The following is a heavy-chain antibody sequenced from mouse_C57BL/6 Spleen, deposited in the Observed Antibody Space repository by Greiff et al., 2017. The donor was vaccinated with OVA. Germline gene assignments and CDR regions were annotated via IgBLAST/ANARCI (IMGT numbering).Heavy chain of an antibody. J-gene: IGHJ1*03. CDR3: ARDRDGYYSLWYFDV. V-gene: IGHV5-16*01. CDR2: INYDGSST. D-gene: IGHD2-3*01. Sequence: EVKLVESEGGLVQPGSSMKLSCTASGFTFSDYYMAWVRQVPEKGLEWVANINYDGSSTYYLDSLKSRFIISRDNAKNILYLQMSSLKSEDTATYYCARDRDGYYSLWYFDVWGTGTTVTVSS. CDR1: GFTFSDYY.